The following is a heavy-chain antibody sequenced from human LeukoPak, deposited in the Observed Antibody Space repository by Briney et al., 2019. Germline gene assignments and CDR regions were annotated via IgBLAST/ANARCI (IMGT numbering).Heavy chain of an antibody. CDR2: IKQDGSEK. CDR3: ARSFTPYYYDSSGYYYFDY. V-gene: IGHV3-7*01. D-gene: IGHD3-22*01. CDR1: GFTLSSYW. Sequence: GGSLRLSCAASGFTLSSYWMSWVRQAPGKGLEGVANIKQDGSEKYYVDSVKGRFTISRDNAKNSLYLQMNSLRAEDTAVYSCARSFTPYYYDSSGYYYFDYWGQGTLVTVSS. J-gene: IGHJ4*02.